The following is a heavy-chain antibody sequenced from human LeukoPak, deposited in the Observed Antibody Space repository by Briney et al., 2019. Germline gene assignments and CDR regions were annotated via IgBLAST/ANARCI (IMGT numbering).Heavy chain of an antibody. Sequence: PGGSLRLSCAASGFTFSDYYMSWIRQAPGKGLEWVSYISGSGSSIHYADSVKGRFTISRDNDKNSLYLQMNSLRAEDTAVYYCAKDHHYYDSSGYYYGAFDIWGQGTMVTVSS. V-gene: IGHV3-11*04. CDR2: ISGSGSSI. CDR1: GFTFSDYY. J-gene: IGHJ3*02. CDR3: AKDHHYYDSSGYYYGAFDI. D-gene: IGHD3-22*01.